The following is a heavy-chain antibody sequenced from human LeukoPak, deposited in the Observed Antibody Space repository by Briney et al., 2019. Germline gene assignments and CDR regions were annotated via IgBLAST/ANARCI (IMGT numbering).Heavy chain of an antibody. CDR2: MSYDGSKE. D-gene: IGHD5/OR15-5a*01. CDR3: LVWKHVFDR. V-gene: IGHV3-30*03. J-gene: IGHJ5*02. CDR1: GFTFSSYG. Sequence: PGGSLRLSCAASGFTFSSYGMHWVRQAPGKGLEWVAVMSYDGSKEHYADSVKGRFTISRDNSKNTLYLQMNSLRVEDTAVYYCLVWKHVFDRWGQGTLVTVSS.